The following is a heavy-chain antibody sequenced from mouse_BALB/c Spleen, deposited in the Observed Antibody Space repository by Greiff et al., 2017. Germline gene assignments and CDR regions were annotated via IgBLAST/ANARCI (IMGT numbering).Heavy chain of an antibody. J-gene: IGHJ4*01. D-gene: IGHD2-4*01. CDR1: GFSLSRYS. Sequence: VQLKQSGPGLVAPSQSLSITCTVSGFSLSRYSVHWVRQPPGKGLEWLGMIWGGGSTDYNSALKSRLSISKDNSKSQVFLKMNSLQTDDTAMYYCARAYYDYDTYYYAMDYWGQGTSVTVSS. V-gene: IGHV2-6-4*01. CDR3: ARAYYDYDTYYYAMDY. CDR2: IWGGGST.